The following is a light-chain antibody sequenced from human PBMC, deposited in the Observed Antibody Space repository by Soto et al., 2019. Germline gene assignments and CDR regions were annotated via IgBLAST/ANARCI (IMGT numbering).Light chain of an antibody. CDR1: QSISSN. Sequence: EIVLTQAPATLSVSPGEIATLSCSASQSISSNLAWYQQKPGRAPRLLIYDASTRATGIPARFRGSGSGTEFTLTISSLQSEDFAVYYCQQYNNWPSLTFGGGTKVDIK. CDR3: QQYNNWPSLT. V-gene: IGKV3-15*01. CDR2: DAS. J-gene: IGKJ4*01.